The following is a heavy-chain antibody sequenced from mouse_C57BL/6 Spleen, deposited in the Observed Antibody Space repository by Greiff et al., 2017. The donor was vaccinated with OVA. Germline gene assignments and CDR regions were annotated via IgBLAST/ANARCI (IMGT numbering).Heavy chain of an antibody. CDR2: ISDGGSYT. CDR1: GFTFSSYA. V-gene: IGHV5-4*03. CDR3: LGGDYFDY. J-gene: IGHJ2*01. Sequence: EVKLVESGGGLVKPGGSLKLSCAASGFTFSSYAMSWVRQTPEQRLEWVATISDGGSYTYYPDNVKGRFTISRDNAKHNLYLQMSHLKSEDTAMYYCLGGDYFDYWGQGTTLTVSS. D-gene: IGHD4-1*01.